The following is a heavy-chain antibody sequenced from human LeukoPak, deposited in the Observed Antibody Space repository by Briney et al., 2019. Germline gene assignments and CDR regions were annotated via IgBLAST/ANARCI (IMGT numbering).Heavy chain of an antibody. Sequence: PSQTLSLTCSVSGDSITSRTYYWTWIRQHPEKGLEWTGYIWNSGSTNYNPALKSRVTISVDTSKNQFSLKLTSVTAADTAIYYCARDVSSMFPNYFDPWGQGIPVIVSS. J-gene: IGHJ5*02. D-gene: IGHD6-6*01. CDR3: ARDVSSMFPNYFDP. CDR1: GDSITSRTYY. CDR2: IWNSGST. V-gene: IGHV4-31*03.